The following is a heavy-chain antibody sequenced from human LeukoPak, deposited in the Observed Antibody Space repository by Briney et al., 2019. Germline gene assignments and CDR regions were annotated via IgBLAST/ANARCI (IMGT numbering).Heavy chain of an antibody. V-gene: IGHV4-4*02. CDR3: ARVDYYGSGDYYMDA. CDR1: GGSISSSNW. J-gene: IGHJ6*03. Sequence: SETLSLTCAVSGGSISSSNWWSWVRQPPGKGLEWIGEIYHSGSTNYNPSLKGRVTISVDTSKNQFSLKLSSVTAADTAVYYCARVDYYGSGDYYMDAWGKGTTVTVSS. D-gene: IGHD3-10*01. CDR2: IYHSGST.